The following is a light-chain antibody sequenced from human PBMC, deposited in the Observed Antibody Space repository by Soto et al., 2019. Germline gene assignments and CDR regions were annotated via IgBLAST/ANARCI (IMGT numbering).Light chain of an antibody. CDR1: QSVGYY. J-gene: IGKJ1*01. CDR3: QQYGSSWT. V-gene: IGKV3-20*01. Sequence: MVLTQSAASLSLAPGERGTRSCRASQSVGYYLAWYQETPGQAPRLLIYDASIRATGIPARFSXSWSGTDITLTVSRLESEDFAVYYCQQYGSSWTVGQGTKVDIK. CDR2: DAS.